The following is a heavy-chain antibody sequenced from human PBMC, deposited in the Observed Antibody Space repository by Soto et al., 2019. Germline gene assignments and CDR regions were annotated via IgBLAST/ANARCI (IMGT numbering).Heavy chain of an antibody. CDR1: GFTFDDYA. V-gene: IGHV3-9*01. Sequence: PGGSLRLSCAASGFTFDDYAMHWVRQAPGKGLERVSGIIWNSCSIGYADSVKGRFTISRDNAKNSLYLQMNSLRAEDTALYYCAKDAITMVQGVISYYGMDVWGQGTTVTVSS. J-gene: IGHJ6*02. CDR2: IIWNSCSI. D-gene: IGHD3-10*01. CDR3: AKDAITMVQGVISYYGMDV.